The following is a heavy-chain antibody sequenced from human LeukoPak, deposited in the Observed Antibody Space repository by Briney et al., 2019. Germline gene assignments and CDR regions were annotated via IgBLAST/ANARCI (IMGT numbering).Heavy chain of an antibody. CDR3: ATKDGYYYDSSGSYFDY. CDR1: GYIFTGHL. Sequence: ASVKVSCKGSGYIFTGHLIHWVRQAPGQGLEWMGGIIPIFGTANYAQKFQGRVTITTDESTSTAYMELSSLRSEDTAVYYCATKDGYYYDSSGSYFDYWGQGTLVTVSS. D-gene: IGHD3-22*01. CDR2: IIPIFGTA. V-gene: IGHV1-69*05. J-gene: IGHJ4*02.